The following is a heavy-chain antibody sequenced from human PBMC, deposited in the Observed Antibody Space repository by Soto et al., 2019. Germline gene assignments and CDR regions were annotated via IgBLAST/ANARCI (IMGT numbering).Heavy chain of an antibody. Sequence: EASVKVSCKASGYTFTSYGISWVRQAPGQGLEWMGWFSAYNGNTNYAQKLQGRVTMTTDTSTSTAYMELRSLRSDDTAVYYCARDFNPIVLMVYADSNWFDPWGQGTLVTVSS. CDR2: FSAYNGNT. D-gene: IGHD2-8*01. V-gene: IGHV1-18*01. CDR3: ARDFNPIVLMVYADSNWFDP. J-gene: IGHJ5*02. CDR1: GYTFTSYG.